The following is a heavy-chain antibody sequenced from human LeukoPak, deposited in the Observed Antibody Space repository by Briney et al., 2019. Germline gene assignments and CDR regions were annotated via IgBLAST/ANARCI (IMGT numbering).Heavy chain of an antibody. D-gene: IGHD3-3*01. CDR2: IRFDGSKI. CDR3: ALGKNFGFHYFDF. CDR1: GFTFSSYG. J-gene: IGHJ4*02. V-gene: IGHV3-30*02. Sequence: GGSLRLSCAASGFTFSSYGMHWVRQAPGKGLEWVAFIRFDGSKIYYADSVKGRFTISRDLSKNTLFLQMSSLRSEDTAVYYCALGKNFGFHYFDFWGQGALVTVSS.